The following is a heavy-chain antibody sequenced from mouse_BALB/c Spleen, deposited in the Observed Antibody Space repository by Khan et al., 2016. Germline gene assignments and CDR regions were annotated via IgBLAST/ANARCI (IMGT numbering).Heavy chain of an antibody. Sequence: EVQLQESGPGLVKPSQSLSLTCTVTGYSITSDYAWNWIRQFPGNKLEWMGYISYSGSTSYNPSLKSRISITRDTSKNQFFLQLNSVTTEDTATYYCARCAHGNPYYFDYWGQGTTLTVSS. V-gene: IGHV3-2*02. D-gene: IGHD2-1*01. CDR2: ISYSGST. J-gene: IGHJ2*01. CDR1: GYSITSDYA. CDR3: ARCAHGNPYYFDY.